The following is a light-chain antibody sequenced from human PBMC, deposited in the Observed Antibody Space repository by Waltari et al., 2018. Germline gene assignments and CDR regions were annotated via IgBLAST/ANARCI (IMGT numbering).Light chain of an antibody. CDR3: GQGTHLPPT. Sequence: DVVMTQSPLSLPITPGQPASISSRSSQSLLHSNGNTYLSLYQQKPCQPPRRLIYEVSNQDSGVPDRFSGSGAGTDFTLKISRVEAEDVGVYYCGQGTHLPPTFGQGTKVEIK. J-gene: IGKJ1*01. CDR1: QSLLHSNGNTY. V-gene: IGKV2-30*02. CDR2: EVS.